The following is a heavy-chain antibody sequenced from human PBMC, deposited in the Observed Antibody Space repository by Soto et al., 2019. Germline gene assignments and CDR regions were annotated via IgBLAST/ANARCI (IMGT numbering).Heavy chain of an antibody. J-gene: IGHJ5*02. D-gene: IGHD1-1*01. CDR2: IYATGTT. Sequence: WETLSLTCTVSGASISGFYWSWIRKSAGKGLEWIGRIYATGTTDYNPSLKSRVMMSVDTSKKQFSLKLRSVTAADAAVYYCVRDGTKTLRDWFDPWGQGISVTVSS. CDR1: GASISGFY. CDR3: VRDGTKTLRDWFDP. V-gene: IGHV4-4*07.